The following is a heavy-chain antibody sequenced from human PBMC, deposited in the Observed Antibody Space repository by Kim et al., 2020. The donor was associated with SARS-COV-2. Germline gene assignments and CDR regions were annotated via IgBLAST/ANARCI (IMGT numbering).Heavy chain of an antibody. CDR2: ISGSGGST. Sequence: GGSLRLSCAASGFTFSSYAMSWVRQAPGKGLEWVSAISGSGGSTYYADSVKGRFTISRDNSKNTLYLQMNSLRAEDTAVYYCAKTSIVLMVYDWARGYFDYWGQGTLVTVSS. CDR1: GFTFSSYA. CDR3: AKTSIVLMVYDWARGYFDY. D-gene: IGHD2-8*01. J-gene: IGHJ4*02. V-gene: IGHV3-23*01.